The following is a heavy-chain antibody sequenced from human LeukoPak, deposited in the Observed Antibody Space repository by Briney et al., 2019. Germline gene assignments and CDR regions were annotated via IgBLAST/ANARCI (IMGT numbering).Heavy chain of an antibody. D-gene: IGHD2/OR15-2a*01. CDR2: INHSGST. Sequence: SEALSLTCAVYGGSFSGYYWSWIRQPPGKGLEWIGEINHSGSTNYNPSLKSRVTISVDTSKNQFSLKLSSVTAADTAVYYCARGLRIRRFDPWGQGTLVTVSS. V-gene: IGHV4-34*01. J-gene: IGHJ5*02. CDR1: GGSFSGYY. CDR3: ARGLRIRRFDP.